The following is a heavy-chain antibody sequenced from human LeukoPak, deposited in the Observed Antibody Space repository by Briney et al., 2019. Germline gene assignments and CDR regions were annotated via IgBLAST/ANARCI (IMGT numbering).Heavy chain of an antibody. J-gene: IGHJ6*02. D-gene: IGHD1-1*01. CDR3: ARDLLEPMDEYYYYGMDV. CDR2: ISAYNGNT. V-gene: IGHV1-18*01. CDR1: GYTFTSYG. Sequence: ASVKVSCKASGYTFTSYGISWVRQAPGQGLEWMGWISAYNGNTNYAQKLQGRVTMTTDTSTSTAYMELRSLRSDDTAVYYCARDLLEPMDEYYYYGMDVWGQGTTVTVSS.